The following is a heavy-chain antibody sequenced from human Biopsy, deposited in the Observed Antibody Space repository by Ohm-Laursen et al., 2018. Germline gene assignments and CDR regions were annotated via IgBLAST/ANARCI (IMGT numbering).Heavy chain of an antibody. CDR3: GRDSGILNYGNFKYYHYYGMDV. D-gene: IGHD4-11*01. J-gene: IGHJ6*02. Sequence: SETLSLTCTVSGGSFTGLYWSWIRHPPGKGLEGVGHLSYTWYTSYNASVKSRVTISIDTSRNHFSLTLSSVTAADTAVYYCGRDSGILNYGNFKYYHYYGMDVWGQGTKVTVSS. CDR1: GGSFTGLY. V-gene: IGHV4-59*11. CDR2: LSYTWYT.